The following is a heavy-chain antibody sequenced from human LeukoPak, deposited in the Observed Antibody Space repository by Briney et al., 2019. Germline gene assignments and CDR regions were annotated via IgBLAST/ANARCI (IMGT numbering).Heavy chain of an antibody. J-gene: IGHJ2*01. CDR2: IYPGDSDT. Sequence: GESLKISCRGVGYTFTSNCIGWVRQMPGKGLEWMGIIYPGDSDTRYSPSFQGQVTISADKSISTAYLQWSSLKASDTAMYYCTRHVRNGEDRYLDLWGRGTLVTVSS. CDR3: TRHVRNGEDRYLDL. CDR1: GYTFTSNC. V-gene: IGHV5-51*01. D-gene: IGHD2-15*01.